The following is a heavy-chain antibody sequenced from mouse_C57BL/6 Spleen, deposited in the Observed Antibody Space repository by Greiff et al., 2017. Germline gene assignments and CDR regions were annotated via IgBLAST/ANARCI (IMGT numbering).Heavy chain of an antibody. CDR3: ARGGGLYYYAMDY. V-gene: IGHV1-80*01. D-gene: IGHD3-3*01. CDR1: GYAFSSYW. Sequence: QVQLKQSGAELVKPGASVKISCKASGYAFSSYWMNWVKQRPGKGLEWIGQIYPGDGDTNYNGKFKGKATLTADKSSSTAYMQLSSLTSEDSAVYSWARGGGLYYYAMDYWGQGTSVTVSS. CDR2: IYPGDGDT. J-gene: IGHJ4*01.